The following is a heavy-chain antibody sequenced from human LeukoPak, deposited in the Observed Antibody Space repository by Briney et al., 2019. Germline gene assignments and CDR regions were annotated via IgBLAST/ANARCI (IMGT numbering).Heavy chain of an antibody. Sequence: GASVKVSCRASGGTFSSYAISWVRQAPGQGLEWMGWINTNTGNPTYAQGFTGRFVFSLDTSVSTAYLQISSLKAEDTAVYYCARDAYGLITFGGVIVWHPWGQGTLVTVSS. CDR1: GGTFSSYA. CDR3: ARDAYGLITFGGVIVWHP. J-gene: IGHJ5*02. D-gene: IGHD3-16*02. CDR2: INTNTGNP. V-gene: IGHV7-4-1*02.